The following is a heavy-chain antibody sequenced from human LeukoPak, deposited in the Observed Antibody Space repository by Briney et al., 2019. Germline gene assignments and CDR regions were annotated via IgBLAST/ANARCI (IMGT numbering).Heavy chain of an antibody. D-gene: IGHD2-2*01. CDR3: ARDCSSTSCYDGN. CDR1: GGTFSSYP. CDR2: IIPIFGTA. Sequence: SVKVSCKASGGTFSSYPISWVRQAPGQGLEWMGGIIPIFGTANYAQKFQSRVTITADESTSTAYMELSSLRSEDTAVYYCARDCSSTSCYDGNWGQGTLVTVSS. J-gene: IGHJ4*02. V-gene: IGHV1-69*01.